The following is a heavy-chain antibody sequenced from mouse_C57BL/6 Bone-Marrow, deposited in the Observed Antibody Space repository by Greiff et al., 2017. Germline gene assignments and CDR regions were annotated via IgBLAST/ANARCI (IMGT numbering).Heavy chain of an antibody. D-gene: IGHD2-3*01. CDR2: INPNNGGT. J-gene: IGHJ3*01. CDR1: GYTFTDYY. Sequence: EVQLQQSGPELVKPGASVKISCKASGYTFTDYYMNWVKQSHGKSLEWIGDINPNNGGTSYNQKFKGKATLTVDKSSSTAYMELRSLTSEDSAVYYCARGGTYDPWFAYWGQGTLVTVSA. V-gene: IGHV1-26*01. CDR3: ARGGTYDPWFAY.